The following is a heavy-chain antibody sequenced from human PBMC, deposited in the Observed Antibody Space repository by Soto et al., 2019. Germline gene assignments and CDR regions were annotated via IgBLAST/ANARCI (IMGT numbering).Heavy chain of an antibody. D-gene: IGHD2-2*01. V-gene: IGHV1-8*01. J-gene: IGHJ6*03. CDR2: MNPNSGNT. CDR1: GYTFTSYL. CDR3: ARAQPNYYYYMDV. Sequence: GALVKVSCMASGYTFTSYLINWVRKETGQGLEWVGWMNPNSGNTGYAQKFQGRVTMTRNTSISTAYMELSSLRSEDTAVYYCARAQPNYYYYMDVWGKGTTVTVSS.